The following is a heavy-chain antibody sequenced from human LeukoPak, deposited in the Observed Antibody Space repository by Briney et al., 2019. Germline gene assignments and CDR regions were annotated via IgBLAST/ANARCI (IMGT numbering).Heavy chain of an antibody. V-gene: IGHV3-23*01. CDR1: GFTLSNYA. Sequence: PGGSLRLSCAASGFTLSNYAMSWVRQAPGKGLEWVSTISGSSGRTFFADSVKGRFTISRDNSENTLFLQMNSLRAEDTAVYFCAKEGYGDYGSPFDPWGQGTLVTVSS. J-gene: IGHJ5*02. CDR3: AKEGYGDYGSPFDP. CDR2: ISGSSGRT. D-gene: IGHD4-17*01.